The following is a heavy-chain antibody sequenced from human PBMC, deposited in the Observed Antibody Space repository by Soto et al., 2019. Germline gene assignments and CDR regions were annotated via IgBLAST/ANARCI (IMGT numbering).Heavy chain of an antibody. J-gene: IGHJ4*02. Sequence: EVQLVESGGGLVQRGGSLRLSCADSGFTFTSHWMSWVRQAPGKGLEWVANIQQDGSVQQYLDSVKGRFTISRDNAKNSLYLQINSLSAEDKAVYYCARYCFHIGPQDYWGQGTLVTGPS. V-gene: IGHV3-7*03. CDR2: IQQDGSVQ. CDR3: ARYCFHIGPQDY. CDR1: GFTFTSHW. D-gene: IGHD2-8*02.